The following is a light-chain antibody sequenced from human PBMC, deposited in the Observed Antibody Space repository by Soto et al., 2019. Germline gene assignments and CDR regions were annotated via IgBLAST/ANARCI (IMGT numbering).Light chain of an antibody. CDR3: QQYNNWPVT. CDR1: RSVSSN. Sequence: EIVMTQSPATLSVSPGERATLSCRASRSVSSNLAWYQQKPGQAPRLLIYGASTRATGIPARFSGSGSGTEFTLTISSLQSEDFAVYYCQQYNNWPVTFGGGTKVEIK. CDR2: GAS. V-gene: IGKV3-15*01. J-gene: IGKJ4*01.